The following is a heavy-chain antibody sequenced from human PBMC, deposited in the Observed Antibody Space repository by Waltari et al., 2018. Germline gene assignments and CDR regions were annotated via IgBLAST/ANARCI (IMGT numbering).Heavy chain of an antibody. CDR1: GFTFSSYE. J-gene: IGHJ6*02. CDR2: ISSSGSTI. D-gene: IGHD3-10*01. Sequence: EVQLVESGGGLVQPGGSLRLSCAASGFTFSSYEMNWVRQAHGKGLEWVSYISSSGSTIYYADSVKGRFTISRDNAKNSLYLQMNSLRAEDTAVYYCAAPGSTMVRGANYYYYYGMDVWGQGTTVTVSS. V-gene: IGHV3-48*03. CDR3: AAPGSTMVRGANYYYYYGMDV.